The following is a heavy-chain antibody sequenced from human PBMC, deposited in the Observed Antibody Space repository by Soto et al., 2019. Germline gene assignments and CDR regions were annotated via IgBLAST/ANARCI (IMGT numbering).Heavy chain of an antibody. Sequence: GGSLRLSCAASGFTFSSYGMHWVRQAPGKGLEWVAVISYDGSNKYYADSVKGRFTISRDNSKNTLYLQMNSLRAEDTAVYYCAKEKDYDYVWGSSRYTSDYWGQGTLVTVSS. J-gene: IGHJ4*02. V-gene: IGHV3-30*18. CDR1: GFTFSSYG. CDR3: AKEKDYDYVWGSSRYTSDY. CDR2: ISYDGSNK. D-gene: IGHD3-16*02.